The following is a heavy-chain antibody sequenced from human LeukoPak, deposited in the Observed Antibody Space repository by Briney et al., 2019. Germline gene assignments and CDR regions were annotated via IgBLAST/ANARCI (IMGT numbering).Heavy chain of an antibody. CDR1: GGSISSGGYY. V-gene: IGHV4-31*03. CDR3: ARAKPLRWSRYFDL. Sequence: PSETLSLTCTVSGGSISSGGYYWSWIRQHPGKGLEWIGYIYYSGSTYYNPPLKSRVTISVDTSKNQFSLKLSSVTAADTAVYYCARAKPLRWSRYFDLWGRGTLVTVSS. J-gene: IGHJ2*01. CDR2: IYYSGST. D-gene: IGHD4-23*01.